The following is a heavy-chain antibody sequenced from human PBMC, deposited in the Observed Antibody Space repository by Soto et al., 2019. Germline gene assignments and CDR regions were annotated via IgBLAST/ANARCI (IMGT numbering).Heavy chain of an antibody. D-gene: IGHD1-20*01. J-gene: IGHJ2*01. CDR2: IYPGDSDT. V-gene: IGHV5-51*01. CDR3: ARTGISGNPLQWDFDR. CDR1: VGTFSIYA. Sequence: SCKASVGTFSIYAISWVRQMPGKGLEWMGIIYPGDSDTRYSPSFQGQVTIAADESISTAYLQWSSLKASDTAMYYCARTGISGNPLQWDFDRWGHGTRVNVSA.